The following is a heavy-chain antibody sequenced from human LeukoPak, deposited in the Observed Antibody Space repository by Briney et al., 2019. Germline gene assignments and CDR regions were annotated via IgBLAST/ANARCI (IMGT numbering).Heavy chain of an antibody. CDR1: GFTLSSYA. CDR2: ISVSGNT. J-gene: IGHJ2*01. D-gene: IGHD5-18*01. CDR3: AGSETIGYIPREWDYWYFDV. Sequence: GGSLRLSCAASGFTLSSYAMSWVRQGPGKGLEWVSAISVSGNTYHADSVKGRFTISRDNAKNSLYLQMSSLRAEDTAVYYCAGSETIGYIPREWDYWYFDVWGRGTLVTVSS. V-gene: IGHV3-23*01.